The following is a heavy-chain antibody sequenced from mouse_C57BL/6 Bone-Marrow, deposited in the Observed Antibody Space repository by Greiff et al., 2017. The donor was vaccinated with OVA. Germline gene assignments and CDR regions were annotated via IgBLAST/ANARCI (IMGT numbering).Heavy chain of an antibody. CDR2: INPYNGGT. J-gene: IGHJ3*01. Sequence: EVKLMESGPVLVKPGASVKMSCKASGYTFTDYYMNWVKQSHGKSLEWIGVINPYNGGTSYNQKFKGKATLTVDKSSSTAYMELNSLTSEDSAVYYCAREGGGFAYWGQGTLVTVSA. CDR1: GYTFTDYY. CDR3: AREGGGFAY. V-gene: IGHV1-19*01.